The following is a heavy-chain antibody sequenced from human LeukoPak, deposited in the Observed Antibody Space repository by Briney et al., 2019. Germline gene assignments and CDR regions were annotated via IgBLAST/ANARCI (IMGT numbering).Heavy chain of an antibody. CDR3: ARSSCSGGSCYYFDY. V-gene: IGHV3-21*01. CDR2: SSSSSSYI. Sequence: GGSLRLSCAASGFTFSSYSMNWVRQAPGKGLEWVSSSSSSSSYIYYADSVKGRFTISRDNAKNSLYLQMNSLRAEDTAVYYCARSSCSGGSCYYFDYWGQGTLVTVSS. J-gene: IGHJ4*02. D-gene: IGHD2-15*01. CDR1: GFTFSSYS.